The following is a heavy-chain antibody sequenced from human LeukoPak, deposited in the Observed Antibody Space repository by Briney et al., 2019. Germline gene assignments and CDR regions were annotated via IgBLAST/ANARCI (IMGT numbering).Heavy chain of an antibody. CDR3: ANQLTYYYDSSGYYDADAFDI. D-gene: IGHD3-22*01. J-gene: IGHJ3*02. V-gene: IGHV3-20*04. CDR1: GFTFDDYG. CDR2: INWNGGST. Sequence: PGGSLRLSCAASGFTFDDYGMSWVRQAPGKGLEWVSGINWNGGSTGYADSVKGRFTISRDNSKNTLYLQMNSLRAEDTAVYYCANQLTYYYDSSGYYDADAFDIWGQGTMVTVSS.